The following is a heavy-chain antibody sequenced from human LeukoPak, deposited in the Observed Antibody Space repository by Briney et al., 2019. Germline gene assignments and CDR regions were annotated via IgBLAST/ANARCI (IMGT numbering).Heavy chain of an antibody. CDR3: AREEYSSGWFRRDY. CDR1: GHTFTSYG. V-gene: IGHV1-18*01. J-gene: IGHJ4*02. D-gene: IGHD6-19*01. Sequence: GASVKVSCKATGHTFTSYGISWVRQAPGQGLEWMGWISACNGNTNYAQKLQGRVTMTTDTSTSTAYMELRSLRSDDTAVYYCAREEYSSGWFRRDYWGQGTLVTVSS. CDR2: ISACNGNT.